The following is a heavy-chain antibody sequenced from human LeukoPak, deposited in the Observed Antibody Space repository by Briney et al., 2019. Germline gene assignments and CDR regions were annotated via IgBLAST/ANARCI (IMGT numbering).Heavy chain of an antibody. J-gene: IGHJ4*02. CDR2: IHYTGST. CDR1: GGSIRSYY. Sequence: SETLSLTCTVSGGSIRSYYWSWIRQPPGKGLEWIGYIHYTGSTNYNPSLKSRVTISVDTSKNQFSLQLSSVTATDTAVYFCARHSSSWYRDYWGQGTLVNVSS. CDR3: ARHSSSWYRDY. V-gene: IGHV4-59*08. D-gene: IGHD6-13*01.